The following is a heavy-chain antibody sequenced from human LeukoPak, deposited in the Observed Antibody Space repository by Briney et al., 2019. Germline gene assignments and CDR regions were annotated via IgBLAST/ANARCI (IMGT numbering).Heavy chain of an antibody. CDR1: GGTFSSYA. CDR2: IIPIFGTA. V-gene: IGHV1-69*06. J-gene: IGHJ6*03. D-gene: IGHD3-10*01. CDR3: ARLLRVRAPLEYYYMDV. Sequence: ASVKVSCKASGGTFSSYAISWVRQAPGQGLEWMGGIIPIFGTANYAQKFQGRVTITADKSTSTAYMELSSLRSEDTAVYYCARLLRVRAPLEYYYMDVWGKGTTVTISS.